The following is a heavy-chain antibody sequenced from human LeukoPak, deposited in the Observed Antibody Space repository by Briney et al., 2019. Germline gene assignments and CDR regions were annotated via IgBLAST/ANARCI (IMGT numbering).Heavy chain of an antibody. J-gene: IGHJ4*02. Sequence: PGGSLRLSCAASGFTFSSYSMNWVRQAPGKGLEWVSYISSSGTIYYADSVKGRFTISRDNAKNSLYLQVNSLRAEDTAVYYCARGLLSNWGQGTLVTVSS. CDR3: ARGLLSN. CDR1: GFTFSSYS. D-gene: IGHD2/OR15-2a*01. CDR2: ISSSGTI. V-gene: IGHV3-48*01.